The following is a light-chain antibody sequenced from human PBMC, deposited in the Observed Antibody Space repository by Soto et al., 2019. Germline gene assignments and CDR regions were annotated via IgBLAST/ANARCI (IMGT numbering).Light chain of an antibody. CDR2: KAY. J-gene: IGKJ1*01. CDR1: QSISSW. V-gene: IGKV1-5*03. Sequence: DIQMTQSPSTLSAAVGDRGTITGRARQSISSWLAWYQHRPGNAPKLLIHKAYNLDSGVPSRFSGTGSGTEFTLTISSLQPDDSATYYCQQYNRYSTFGQGPKGDLK. CDR3: QQYNRYST.